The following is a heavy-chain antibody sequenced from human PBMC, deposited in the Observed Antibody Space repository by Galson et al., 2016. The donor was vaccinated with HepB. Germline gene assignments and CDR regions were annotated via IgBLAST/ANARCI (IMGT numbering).Heavy chain of an antibody. CDR2: ISWDGSIT. V-gene: IGHV3-43D*03. J-gene: IGHJ4*02. CDR3: AKASGGDYFFQY. CDR1: GFIFEDFV. Sequence: AGSGFIFEDFVLHWVRQPPGKALEWVSLISWDGSITFYADSVKGRFTISRDNSKNSLYLQMDSLRPEDAAFYYCAKASGGDYFFQYWGQGSRVTVSS. D-gene: IGHD1-26*01.